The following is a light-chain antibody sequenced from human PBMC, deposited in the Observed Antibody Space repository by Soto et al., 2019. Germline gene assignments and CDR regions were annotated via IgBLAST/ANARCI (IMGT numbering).Light chain of an antibody. CDR3: QQYNNWPRT. J-gene: IGKJ1*01. Sequence: DIQMTQSPSTLSASVGDRVTITCRASESVSGWLAWYQQKPGKATKLLIYKVSTFESGVPSRFSGSGSETEFTLTISSLQSEDFAVYYCQQYNNWPRTFGQGTKGDI. CDR1: ESVSGW. V-gene: IGKV1-5*03. CDR2: KVS.